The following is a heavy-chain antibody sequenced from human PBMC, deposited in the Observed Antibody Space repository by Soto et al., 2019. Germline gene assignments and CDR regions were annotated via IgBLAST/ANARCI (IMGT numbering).Heavy chain of an antibody. J-gene: IGHJ5*02. V-gene: IGHV1-46*01. CDR1: GYTFTSYY. Sequence: ASVKVSCKASGYTFTSYYMHWVRQAPGQGLEWMGIINPSGGSTSYAQKFQGRVTMTRDTSTSTVYMELSSLRSEDTAVYYCARTPLACSSTSCYSEAWFDPLGQGTLVNVSS. CDR2: INPSGGST. D-gene: IGHD2-2*02. CDR3: ARTPLACSSTSCYSEAWFDP.